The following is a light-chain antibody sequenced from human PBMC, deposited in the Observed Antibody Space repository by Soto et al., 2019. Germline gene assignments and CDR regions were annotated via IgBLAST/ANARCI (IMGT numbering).Light chain of an antibody. CDR1: SSDVGGYNF. CDR3: ISYAGSNNYV. Sequence: QSALTQPTSASRSPGQSVTISCTGTSSDVGGYNFVSWYRQHPGKAPKLMIFDVTKRPSGVPDRFSGSKSGNTASLTVSGLQAEDEADYYCISYAGSNNYVFGTGTKLTVL. V-gene: IGLV2-8*02. J-gene: IGLJ1*01. CDR2: DVT.